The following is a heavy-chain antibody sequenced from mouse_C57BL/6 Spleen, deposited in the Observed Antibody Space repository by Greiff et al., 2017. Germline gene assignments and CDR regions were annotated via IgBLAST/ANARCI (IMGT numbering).Heavy chain of an antibody. CDR3: TRVYYGSSYVDFDY. J-gene: IGHJ2*01. V-gene: IGHV5-9-1*02. D-gene: IGHD1-1*01. Sequence: EVKLVESGEGLVKPGGSLKLSCAASGFTFSSYAMSWVRQTPEKRLEWVAYISSGGDYIYYADTVKGRFTIYRDNARNTLYLQMSSLKSEDTAMYYCTRVYYGSSYVDFDYWGQGTTLTVSS. CDR2: ISSGGDYI. CDR1: GFTFSSYA.